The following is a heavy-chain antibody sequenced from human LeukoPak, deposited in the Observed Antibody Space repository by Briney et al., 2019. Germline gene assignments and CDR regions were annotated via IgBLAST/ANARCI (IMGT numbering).Heavy chain of an antibody. Sequence: GGSLRLSCAASGFTVSSNYMSWVRQAPGKGLEWVSVIYSGGSTYYADSVKGRFTISRHNSKNTLYLQMNSLRAEDTAVYYCARGGAGDYGLPFDYWGQGTLVTVFS. CDR2: IYSGGST. V-gene: IGHV3-53*04. CDR1: GFTVSSNY. J-gene: IGHJ4*02. D-gene: IGHD4-17*01. CDR3: ARGGAGDYGLPFDY.